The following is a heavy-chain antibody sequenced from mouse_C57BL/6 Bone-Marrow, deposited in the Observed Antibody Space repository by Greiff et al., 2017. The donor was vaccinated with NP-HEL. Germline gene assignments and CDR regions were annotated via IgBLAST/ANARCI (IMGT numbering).Heavy chain of an antibody. CDR3: TRDLLYYFDY. V-gene: IGHV5-9-1*02. CDR2: ISSGGDYI. CDR1: GFTFSSYA. J-gene: IGHJ2*01. Sequence: EVKVVESGEGLVKPGGSLKLSCAASGFTFSSYAMSWVRQTPEKRLEWVAYISSGGDYIYYADTVKGRFTISRDNARNTLYLQMSSLKSEDTAMYYCTRDLLYYFDYWGQGTTLTVSS.